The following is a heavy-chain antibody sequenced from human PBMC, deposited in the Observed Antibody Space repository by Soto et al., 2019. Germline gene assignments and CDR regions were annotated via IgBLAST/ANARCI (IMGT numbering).Heavy chain of an antibody. V-gene: IGHV4-34*01. J-gene: IGHJ4*02. CDR2: INHSGSS. D-gene: IGHD2-8*02. CDR1: GGSFSGYD. Sequence: ETLSLTCAVYGGSFSGYDWTWIRQPPGTGLEWIGEINHSGSSNYNPSLKSRVTISVDTSKNQFSLKLTSVTAADTAVYYCARDKITGLFDYWGQGTLVTVSP. CDR3: ARDKITGLFDY.